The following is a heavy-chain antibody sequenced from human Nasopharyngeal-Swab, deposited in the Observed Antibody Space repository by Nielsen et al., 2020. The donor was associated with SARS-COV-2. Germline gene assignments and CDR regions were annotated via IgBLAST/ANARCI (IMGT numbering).Heavy chain of an antibody. D-gene: IGHD3-9*01. CDR1: GFTFSSYW. J-gene: IGHJ6*02. V-gene: IGHV3-7*01. CDR3: ARGCVLTGPSCYYYGMDV. Sequence: GVLKISCAASGFTFSSYWMSWVRQAPGKGLEWVANIKQDGSEKYYVDSVKGRFTISRDNAKNSLYLQMNSLRAEDTAVYYCARGCVLTGPSCYYYGMDVWGQGTTVTVSS. CDR2: IKQDGSEK.